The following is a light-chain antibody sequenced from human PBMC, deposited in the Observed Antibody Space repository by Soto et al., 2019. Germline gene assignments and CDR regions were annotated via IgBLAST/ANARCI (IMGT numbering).Light chain of an antibody. CDR1: QTISTY. Sequence: PITQSPASLAASVGARVTITCRASQTISTYVNWYRQKSGAAPELLIYDASTSQSGVPSRFRGGGSGTDFTITISGLKLEDCETDECQQRYNTPQTFGQGTKVDIK. V-gene: IGKV1-39*01. J-gene: IGKJ1*01. CDR3: QQRYNTPQT. CDR2: DAS.